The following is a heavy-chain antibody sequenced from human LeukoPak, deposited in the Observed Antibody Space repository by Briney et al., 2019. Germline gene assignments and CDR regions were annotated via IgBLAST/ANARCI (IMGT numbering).Heavy chain of an antibody. CDR1: GFTFSGYS. CDR3: ARTRWLQFGGFYY. CDR2: ITGSSSTI. J-gene: IGHJ4*02. D-gene: IGHD5-24*01. V-gene: IGHV3-48*02. Sequence: AGALKLTCTASGFTFSGYSINWVRQAPGKGLERGSYITGSSSTIYYADSVKGRFTISRDNGKNSLYVHMNSLRDEDTAVYYCARTRWLQFGGFYYWGQGTLVTVSS.